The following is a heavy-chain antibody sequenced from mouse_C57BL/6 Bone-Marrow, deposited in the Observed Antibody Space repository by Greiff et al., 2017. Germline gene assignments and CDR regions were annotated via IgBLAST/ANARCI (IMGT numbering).Heavy chain of an antibody. CDR3: TRSLIYYGTNY. Sequence: VQLQQSGAALVKPGASVKLSCTASGFNIKDYYIHWVKQRTEQGLEWIGRIDPEDGDTKYAPKFQDKATITADTASNTAYLQLSSLTSEDTAVYYCTRSLIYYGTNYWGQGTTLTVSS. J-gene: IGHJ2*01. CDR2: IDPEDGDT. D-gene: IGHD1-1*01. CDR1: GFNIKDYY. V-gene: IGHV14-2*01.